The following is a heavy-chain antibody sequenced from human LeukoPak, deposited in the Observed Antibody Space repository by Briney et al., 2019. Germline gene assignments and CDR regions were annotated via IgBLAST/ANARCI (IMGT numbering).Heavy chain of an antibody. Sequence: PSETLSLTCAVSGGSIDRYYWTWIRQPPGEGLEWVGQISYSGSTNYNPSLKSRVTISVDTSKNQFSLKLSSVTAADTAVYYCARVANVVGAIRIWGQGTLVTVSS. D-gene: IGHD1-26*01. V-gene: IGHV4-59*08. CDR2: ISYSGST. CDR1: GGSIDRYY. CDR3: ARVANVVGAIRI. J-gene: IGHJ4*02.